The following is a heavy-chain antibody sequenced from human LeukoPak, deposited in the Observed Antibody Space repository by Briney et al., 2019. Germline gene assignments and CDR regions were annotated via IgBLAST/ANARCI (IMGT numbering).Heavy chain of an antibody. V-gene: IGHV3-30*04. CDR1: GFNFNRFA. Sequence: TGGSLRLSCAASGFNFNRFAMHWVRQVPGRGLEWVAVISSDSSNKNYVESVRGRFTISRENSVNTLYLEMNTLTIDDAGVYYCAKVRRMEWMTPLSDDFDVWGQGTMVTVSS. J-gene: IGHJ3*01. CDR2: ISSDSSNK. CDR3: AKVRRMEWMTPLSDDFDV. D-gene: IGHD3-3*01.